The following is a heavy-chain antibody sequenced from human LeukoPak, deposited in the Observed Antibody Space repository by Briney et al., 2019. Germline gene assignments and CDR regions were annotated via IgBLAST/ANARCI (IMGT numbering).Heavy chain of an antibody. CDR3: ARGGRYYYGSGREVSFDYYGMDV. J-gene: IGHJ6*02. Sequence: SETLSLTCAVYGGSFSGYYWSWIRQPPGKGLEWIGEINHSGSTNYNPSLKSRVTISVDTSKNQFSLKLSSVTAADTAVYYCARGGRYYYGSGREVSFDYYGMDVWGQGTTVTVSS. D-gene: IGHD3-10*01. CDR1: GGSFSGYY. CDR2: INHSGST. V-gene: IGHV4-34*01.